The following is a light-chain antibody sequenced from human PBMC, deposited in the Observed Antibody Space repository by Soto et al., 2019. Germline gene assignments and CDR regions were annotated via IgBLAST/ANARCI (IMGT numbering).Light chain of an antibody. CDR1: SSDVGGYNY. V-gene: IGLV2-14*01. J-gene: IGLJ1*01. CDR3: SSYTSSSTRV. CDR2: DVS. Sequence: QSVLTQPASVSGSPGQSITISCTGTSSDVGGYNYVSWYQQHPGKAPKLMIYDVSNRPSGVSNRFSGSKSGNTASLTISGLQAEDEADCYCSSYTSSSTRVFGTGTKVT.